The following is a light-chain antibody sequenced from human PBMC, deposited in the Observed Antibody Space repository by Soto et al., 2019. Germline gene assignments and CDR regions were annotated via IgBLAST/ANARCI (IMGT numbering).Light chain of an antibody. J-gene: IGLJ2*01. Sequence: QSVLTQPPSVSGAPGQRVNISCTGSSSNIGAGYDVHWYQQLPGPAPKLLIYGNSNRPSGVPDRFSGSKSGTSASLAITGLQAEDEADYYCQSYDSSLSAYVVFGGGTKLTVL. CDR2: GNS. V-gene: IGLV1-40*01. CDR3: QSYDSSLSAYVV. CDR1: SSNIGAGYD.